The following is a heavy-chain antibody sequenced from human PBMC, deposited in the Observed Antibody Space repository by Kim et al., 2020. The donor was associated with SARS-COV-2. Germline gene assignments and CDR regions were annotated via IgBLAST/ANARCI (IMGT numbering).Heavy chain of an antibody. Sequence: GGSLRLSCAASGFKFGEYAMHWVRQGPGKGLEWVSGISPDSGRIGYADSVKGRFTISGDNAKNALYLQMNSLRDEDTAFYYCAKGGYGNSGSHLDPFDMCGEGKLGSVSS. V-gene: IGHV3-9*01. J-gene: IGHJ3*02. CDR1: GFKFGEYA. CDR3: AKGGYGNSGSHLDPFDM. CDR2: ISPDSGRI. D-gene: IGHD3-22*01.